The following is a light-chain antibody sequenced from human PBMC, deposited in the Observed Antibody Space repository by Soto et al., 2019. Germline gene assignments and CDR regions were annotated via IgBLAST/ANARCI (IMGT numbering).Light chain of an antibody. V-gene: IGLV2-14*03. CDR3: CSLTTSHTYV. Sequence: QSALTQPASVSGSPGQSITISCTGTSSDIGHYDYVSWYQQHPCKAPKLMIYHVTYRPSGVSNRYSGSKSGNSASLTISGLQADDEADYYCCSLTTSHTYVFVIGTKVTVL. CDR1: SSDIGHYDY. J-gene: IGLJ1*01. CDR2: HVT.